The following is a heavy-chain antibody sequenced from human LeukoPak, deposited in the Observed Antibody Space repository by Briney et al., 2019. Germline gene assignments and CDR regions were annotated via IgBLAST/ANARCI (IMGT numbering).Heavy chain of an antibody. CDR2: ISGSGGST. D-gene: IGHD2-21*01. J-gene: IGHJ4*02. Sequence: PGGSLRLSCAASGFTFSIYAMSWVRQAPGKGLEWVSTISGSGGSTYYADSVKGRFTISRDSSKNTLYLQMNSLRAEDAAVYYCAKAPVTSCRGAYCYPFDYWGQGTLVTVSS. CDR3: AKAPVTSCRGAYCYPFDY. CDR1: GFTFSIYA. V-gene: IGHV3-23*01.